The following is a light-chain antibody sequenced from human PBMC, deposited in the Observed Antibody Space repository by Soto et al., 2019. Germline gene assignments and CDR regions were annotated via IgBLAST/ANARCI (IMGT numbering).Light chain of an antibody. CDR2: EVS. J-gene: IGLJ1*01. CDR3: SSYTTSGTYV. CDR1: SSDVGGYNY. V-gene: IGLV2-14*01. Sequence: QSALTQPASVSGSPGQSITISCTGTSSDVGGYNYVSWYQQHPGKAPKLMISEVSHRLSGVSNRFSGSKSGNTASLTISGLQAEDEADYYCSSYTTSGTYVFGAGTKVTVL.